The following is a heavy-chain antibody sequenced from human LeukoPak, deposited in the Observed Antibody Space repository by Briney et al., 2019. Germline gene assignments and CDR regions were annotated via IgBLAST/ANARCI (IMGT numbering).Heavy chain of an antibody. V-gene: IGHV4-30-2*06. CDR1: GGSISSGGYS. Sequence: SQTLSLTCAVSGGSISSGGYSWSWIRQSPGKGLEWIGYIYHSGSTYYNPSLKSRVTISVDRSKNQFSLKLSSVTAAGTAVYFCAREVVVPAAMSFRYYYYGMDVWGKGTTVTVSS. CDR3: AREVVVPAAMSFRYYYYGMDV. J-gene: IGHJ6*04. CDR2: IYHSGST. D-gene: IGHD2-2*01.